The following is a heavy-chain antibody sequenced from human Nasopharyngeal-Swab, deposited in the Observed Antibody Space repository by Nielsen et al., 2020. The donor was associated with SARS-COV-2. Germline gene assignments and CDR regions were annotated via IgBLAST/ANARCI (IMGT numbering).Heavy chain of an antibody. J-gene: IGHJ6*02. Sequence: GESLKISCAASGFTFSSYSMNWVRQAPGKGLEWVSSISSSSSYIYYADSVKGRFTISRDNAKNSLYLQMNSLRAEDTAVYYCARDKGYVVVPAAIPRGVGMDVWGHGTTVTVSS. CDR1: GFTFSSYS. CDR2: ISSSSSYI. CDR3: ARDKGYVVVPAAIPRGVGMDV. V-gene: IGHV3-21*01. D-gene: IGHD2-2*01.